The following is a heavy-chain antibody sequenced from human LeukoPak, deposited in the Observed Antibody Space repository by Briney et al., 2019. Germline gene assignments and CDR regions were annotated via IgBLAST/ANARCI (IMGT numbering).Heavy chain of an antibody. CDR1: GFTFSNFV. CDR2: ISGSADNT. D-gene: IGHD6-13*01. V-gene: IGHV3-23*01. CDR3: AKNAPGIASPGSIYYMDV. Sequence: GGSLRLSCAASGFTFSNFVMSWVRQAPGKGLEWVSIISGSADNTYYADSVKGRFTISRDNSKNTLYVQMNSLRAEDTAVYYCAKNAPGIASPGSIYYMDVWGKGTTVTVSS. J-gene: IGHJ6*03.